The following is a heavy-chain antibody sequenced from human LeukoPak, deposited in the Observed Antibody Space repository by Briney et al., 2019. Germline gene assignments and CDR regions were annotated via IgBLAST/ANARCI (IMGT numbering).Heavy chain of an antibody. J-gene: IGHJ4*02. V-gene: IGHV4-38-2*02. CDR2: INHSGST. Sequence: SESLSLTCTVSGYSISSGYYWSWIRQPPGKGLEWIGEINHSGSTNYNPSLKSRVTISVDTPKNQFSLKLSSVTAADTAVYYCARGLTSYYFDYWGQGTLVTVSS. D-gene: IGHD3-16*01. CDR1: GYSISSGYY. CDR3: ARGLTSYYFDY.